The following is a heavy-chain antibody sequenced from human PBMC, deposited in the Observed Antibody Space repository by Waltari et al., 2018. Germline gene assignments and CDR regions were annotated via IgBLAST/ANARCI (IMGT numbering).Heavy chain of an antibody. CDR2: INTNPGNP. J-gene: IGHJ6*02. D-gene: IGHD5-12*01. V-gene: IGHV7-4-1*02. CDR1: GYTFTSYA. CDR3: ARDWHSGYDNDRGYYGMDV. Sequence: QVQLVQSGSELKKPGASVKVSCKASGYTFTSYAMNWVRQAPGQGLEWMGWINTNPGNPTYAQGFTGRFVFSLDTSVSTAYLQISSLKAEDTAVYYCARDWHSGYDNDRGYYGMDVWGQGTTVTVSS.